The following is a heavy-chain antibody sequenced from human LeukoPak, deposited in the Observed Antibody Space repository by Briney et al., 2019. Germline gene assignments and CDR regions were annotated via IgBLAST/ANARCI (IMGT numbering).Heavy chain of an antibody. J-gene: IGHJ4*02. D-gene: IGHD2-2*01. V-gene: IGHV3-21*01. CDR1: ELTFSSYS. CDR2: ISSSSNI. Sequence: GGSLRLSCAASELTFSSYSMNWVRQAPGKGLEWVSSISSSSNIYYADSVKGRFAVSRDNAKNEMYLQMNSLRAEDTAVYFCARGAGYCTSTSCHLWSDYWGQGTLVTVSS. CDR3: ARGAGYCTSTSCHLWSDY.